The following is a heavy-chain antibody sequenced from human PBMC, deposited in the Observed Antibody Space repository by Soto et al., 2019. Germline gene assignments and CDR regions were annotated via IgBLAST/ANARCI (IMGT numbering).Heavy chain of an antibody. D-gene: IGHD6-13*01. V-gene: IGHV3-30-3*01. J-gene: IGHJ6*02. Sequence: GGSLRLSCAASGFTFSSYAMHWVRQAPGKGLEWVAVISYDGSNKYYADSVKGRFTISRDNSKNTLYLQMNSLRAEDTAVYYCARGGSSSYYYYDMDVWGQGTTVTVSS. CDR1: GFTFSSYA. CDR3: ARGGSSSYYYYDMDV. CDR2: ISYDGSNK.